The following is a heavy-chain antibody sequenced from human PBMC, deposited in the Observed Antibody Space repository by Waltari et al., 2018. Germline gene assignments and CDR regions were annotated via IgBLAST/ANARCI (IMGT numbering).Heavy chain of an antibody. Sequence: QVQLVQSGAEVKKPGASVKVSCKASGYTFTSYAMHWVRQAPGQRLEWMGWINAGNGNTKYSQKCQGRVTITRDTSASTAYMELSSLRSEDTAVYYCARASTVTDSPYYFDYWGQGTLVTVSS. CDR3: ARASTVTDSPYYFDY. V-gene: IGHV1-3*01. J-gene: IGHJ4*02. CDR2: INAGNGNT. CDR1: GYTFTSYA. D-gene: IGHD4-17*01.